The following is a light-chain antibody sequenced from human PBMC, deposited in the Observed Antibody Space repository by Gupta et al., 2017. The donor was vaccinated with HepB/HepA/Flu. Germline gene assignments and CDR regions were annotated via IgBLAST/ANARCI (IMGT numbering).Light chain of an antibody. CDR2: DTN. J-gene: IGLJ2*01. CDR3: LRAYSSTHVI. CDR1: TGAVTSGHY. V-gene: IGLV7-46*01. Sequence: QAVVTQEPSLTVSPGGTVTLTCGSSTGAVTSGHYPYWFQQKPGQAPRTLIYDTNNRHSWTPARFSGSLRGGRAALTLSDAQPEDEAEYYCLRAYSSTHVIFGGGTKLTVL.